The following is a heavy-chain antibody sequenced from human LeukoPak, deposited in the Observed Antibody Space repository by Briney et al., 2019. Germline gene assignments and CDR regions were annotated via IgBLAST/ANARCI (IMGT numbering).Heavy chain of an antibody. V-gene: IGHV1-69*13. CDR1: GGTFSSYA. CDR3: ARGRRVVVHGWFDP. Sequence: SVKVSCKASGGTFSSYAISWVRQAPGQGLEWMGGIIPIFDTANYAQKFQGRVTITADESTSTAYMELSSLRSEDTAVYYCARGRRVVVHGWFDPWGQGTLVTVSS. D-gene: IGHD3-22*01. CDR2: IIPIFDTA. J-gene: IGHJ5*02.